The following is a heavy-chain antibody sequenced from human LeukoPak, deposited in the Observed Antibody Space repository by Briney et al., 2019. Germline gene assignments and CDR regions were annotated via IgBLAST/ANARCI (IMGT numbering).Heavy chain of an antibody. CDR2: ISAYNGYK. Sequence: ASVKVSCKASGYTLTSFSISWVRQAPGHGLEWMGWISAYNGYKDYAQKLQGRVTMTTETSTNTAYMELRSLRSDDTAVYYCVRGDCRGVSCYLAEYFRHWGQGTLVTVSS. CDR1: GYTLTSFS. J-gene: IGHJ1*01. CDR3: VRGDCRGVSCYLAEYFRH. D-gene: IGHD2-15*01. V-gene: IGHV1-18*01.